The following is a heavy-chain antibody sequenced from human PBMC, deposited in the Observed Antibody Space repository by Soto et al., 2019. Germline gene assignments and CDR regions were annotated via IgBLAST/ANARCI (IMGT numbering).Heavy chain of an antibody. J-gene: IGHJ4*02. D-gene: IGHD2-2*01. Sequence: GGSLRLSCAASGFTFSSYAMHWVRQAPGKGLEWVAVISYDGSNKYYADPVKGRFTISRDNSKNTLYLQMNSLRVEDTAVYYCARGPSSLTRFDYWGQGTLVTVSS. V-gene: IGHV3-30-3*01. CDR1: GFTFSSYA. CDR2: ISYDGSNK. CDR3: ARGPSSLTRFDY.